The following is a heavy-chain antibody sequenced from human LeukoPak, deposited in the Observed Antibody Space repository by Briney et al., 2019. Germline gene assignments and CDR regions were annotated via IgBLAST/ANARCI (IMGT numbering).Heavy chain of an antibody. D-gene: IGHD2-15*01. V-gene: IGHV4-59*08. Sequence: SETLSLTCTVSGGSISSYYWSWIRQPPGKGLERIGYIFYSGSTNYNPSLKSRVTISVDTSKNQFSLRLSSVTAADTAVYYCARQGCSGGSCWYFDYWGQGTLVTVSS. CDR2: IFYSGST. CDR1: GGSISSYY. CDR3: ARQGCSGGSCWYFDY. J-gene: IGHJ4*02.